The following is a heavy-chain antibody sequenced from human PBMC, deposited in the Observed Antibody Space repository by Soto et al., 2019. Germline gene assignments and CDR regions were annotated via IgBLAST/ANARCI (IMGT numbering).Heavy chain of an antibody. CDR1: GFSLSTSGVA. Sequence: PRLLNATQTLPLTCTFSGFSLSTSGVALGWIGQVLRKAPELLAFIFWDYDKRYSPSLENRVTITKDTSKNQVVLTMTNMDPVDTATYYCARIFDFWSGYYFSYWGRGTLVTVSS. CDR2: IFWDYDK. V-gene: IGHV2-5*02. J-gene: IGHJ4*02. CDR3: ARIFDFWSGYYFSY. D-gene: IGHD3-3*01.